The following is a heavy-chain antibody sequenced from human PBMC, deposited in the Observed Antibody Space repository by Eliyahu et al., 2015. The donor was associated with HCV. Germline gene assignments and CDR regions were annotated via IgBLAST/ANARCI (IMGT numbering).Heavy chain of an antibody. Sequence: LRLSCEASGVTFRSSGMXWVRQAPGKGXEWVAFIRYDGSNKYYADSVKGRFTISRDNSKNTLYLQMNSLRAEDTAVYYCAKDRGEILWFGELFDYWGQGTLVTVSS. V-gene: IGHV3-30*02. CDR2: IRYDGSNK. CDR3: AKDRGEILWFGELFDY. J-gene: IGHJ4*02. D-gene: IGHD3-10*01. CDR1: GVTFRSSG.